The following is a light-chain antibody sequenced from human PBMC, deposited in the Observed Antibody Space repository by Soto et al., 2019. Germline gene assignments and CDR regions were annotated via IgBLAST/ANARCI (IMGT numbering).Light chain of an antibody. Sequence: EIVLTQSPDTLSLSPGERATVSCRASQSVRSNYLAWYQQKPGQAPRFLIYDASSRATGIPDRFSGSGSGTDFTLTISRPVPEDFAVYYCQQYGSSPLTFGGGTKVEIK. V-gene: IGKV3-20*01. CDR2: DAS. CDR1: QSVRSNY. J-gene: IGKJ4*01. CDR3: QQYGSSPLT.